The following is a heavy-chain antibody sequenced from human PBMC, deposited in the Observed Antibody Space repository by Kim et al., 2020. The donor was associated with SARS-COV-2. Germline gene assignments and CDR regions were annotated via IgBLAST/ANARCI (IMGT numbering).Heavy chain of an antibody. J-gene: IGHJ2*01. D-gene: IGHD2-8*01. V-gene: IGHV1-18*01. CDR2: ISAYNGNT. CDR3: ARGRANLENGVYLHWSSAV. Sequence: ASVKVSCKASGYTFTAYYVNWVRQAPGQGLEWVGSISAYNGNTEFAQKFQGRVTLTTSTSTSTGYMEMRNLTSDDTAVYYCARGRANLENGVYLHWSSAVCGRGTQVIVSS. CDR1: GYTFTAYY.